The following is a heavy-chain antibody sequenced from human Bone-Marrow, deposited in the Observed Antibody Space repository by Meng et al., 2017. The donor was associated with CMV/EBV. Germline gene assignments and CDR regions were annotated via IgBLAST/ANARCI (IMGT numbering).Heavy chain of an antibody. CDR2: INHSGST. CDR3: ARGLRYYDSSGYYLTRRYYFDY. CDR1: GGSISSSSYY. D-gene: IGHD3-22*01. Sequence: SETLSLTCTVSGGSISSSSYYWGWIRQPPGKGLEWIGEINHSGSTNYNPSLKSRVTISVDTSKNQFSLKLSSVTAADTAVDYCARGLRYYDSSGYYLTRRYYFDYWGQGTLVTVSS. V-gene: IGHV4-39*07. J-gene: IGHJ4*02.